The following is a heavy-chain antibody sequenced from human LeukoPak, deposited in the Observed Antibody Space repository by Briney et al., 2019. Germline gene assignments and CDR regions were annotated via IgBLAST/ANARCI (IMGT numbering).Heavy chain of an antibody. Sequence: GGSLRLSCAASAFTFSNYGMHWVRQAPGKGLEWVAFIRYDGSNKYYADSVKGRFTISRDNSKNTLYLQMNSLRAEDTAVYYCAKCRGYSGYDYDYYYYMDVWGKGTTVTVSS. D-gene: IGHD5-12*01. CDR1: AFTFSNYG. CDR3: AKCRGYSGYDYDYYYYMDV. CDR2: IRYDGSNK. J-gene: IGHJ6*03. V-gene: IGHV3-30*02.